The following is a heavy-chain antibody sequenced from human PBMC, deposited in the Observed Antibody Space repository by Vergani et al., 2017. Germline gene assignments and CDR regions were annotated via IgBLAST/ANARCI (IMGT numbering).Heavy chain of an antibody. V-gene: IGHV3-9*01. CDR2: ISWNSGSI. CDR1: GFTFDDYA. D-gene: IGHD6-19*01. J-gene: IGHJ4*02. Sequence: EVQLVESGGGLVQPGRSLRLSCAASGFTFDDYAMHWVRQAPGKGLEWVSGISWNSGSIGYADSVKGRFTISRDNAKNSLYLQMNSLKTEDTAVYYCTTDPTSYSSGWYYFDYWGQGTLVTVSS. CDR3: TTDPTSYSSGWYYFDY.